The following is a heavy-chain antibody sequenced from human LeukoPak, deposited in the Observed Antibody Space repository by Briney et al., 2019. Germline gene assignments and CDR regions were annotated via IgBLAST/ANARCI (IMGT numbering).Heavy chain of an antibody. CDR1: GFTFSNAW. CDR3: TIEIGYYYDSSGSR. J-gene: IGHJ4*02. Sequence: GGSLRLSCAASGFTFSNAWMSWVRQAPGKGLEWVGRIKSKTDGGTTDYAAPVKGRFTISRDDSKNTLYLQMNSLKTEDTAVYYCTIEIGYYYDSSGSRWGQGTLVTVSS. D-gene: IGHD3-22*01. CDR2: IKSKTDGGTT. V-gene: IGHV3-15*01.